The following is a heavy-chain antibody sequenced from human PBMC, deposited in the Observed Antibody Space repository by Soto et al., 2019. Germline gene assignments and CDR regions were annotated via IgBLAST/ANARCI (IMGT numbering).Heavy chain of an antibody. CDR2: ISAYNGNT. D-gene: IGHD1-26*01. CDR3: ARDSGIVGARFYYYYGMDV. Sequence: ASVKVSCKASGYTFTDYDVNWVRQAAGQGLEWMGWISAYNGNTNYAQKLEGRVTMTTDTSTSTAYMELRSLTSDDTAVYYCARDSGIVGARFYYYYGMDVWGQGTTVTVSS. CDR1: GYTFTDYD. V-gene: IGHV1-18*01. J-gene: IGHJ6*02.